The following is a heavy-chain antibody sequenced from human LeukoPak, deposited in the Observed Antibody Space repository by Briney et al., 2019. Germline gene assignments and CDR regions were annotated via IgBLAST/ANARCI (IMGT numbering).Heavy chain of an antibody. V-gene: IGHV6-1*01. CDR2: XYYRSKWYN. CDR1: GDSVSSNSAA. J-gene: IGHJ6*04. Sequence: SQTLSLTCAISGDSVSSNSAAWNWLRQSPSXXXXXXXXXYYRSKWYNDYAVSVKSRITINPDTSKNQFSLQLNSVTPEDTAVYYCTKATPGPSYYYGMDLWGKGTTVTVSS. CDR3: TKATPGPSYYYGMDL.